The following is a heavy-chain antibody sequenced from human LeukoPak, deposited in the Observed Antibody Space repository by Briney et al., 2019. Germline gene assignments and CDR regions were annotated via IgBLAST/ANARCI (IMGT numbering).Heavy chain of an antibody. CDR2: ISSSGSTI. CDR3: ARDPRTVRI. D-gene: IGHD1-1*01. Sequence: GGSLRLSCAASGFTFSSYEMNWVRQAPGKGLEWVSYISSSGSTIYYTDSVRGRFTISRDNAKNSLYLQMNSLRVEDTAVYYCARDPRTVRIWGQGTLVTVSS. V-gene: IGHV3-48*03. CDR1: GFTFSSYE. J-gene: IGHJ4*02.